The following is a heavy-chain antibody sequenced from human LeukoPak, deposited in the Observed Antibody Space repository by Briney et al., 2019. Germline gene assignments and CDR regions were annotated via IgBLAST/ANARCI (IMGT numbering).Heavy chain of an antibody. CDR2: MNPNSGNT. V-gene: IGHV1-8*03. CDR3: ARVNIVGATTAFDI. Sequence: ASVKVSCKASGYTFTSYDINWVRQATGQGLEWMGWMNPNSGNTGYAQEFQGRVTITRNTSISTAYMELSSLRSEDTAVYYCARVNIVGATTAFDIWGQGTMVTVSS. CDR1: GYTFTSYD. J-gene: IGHJ3*02. D-gene: IGHD1-26*01.